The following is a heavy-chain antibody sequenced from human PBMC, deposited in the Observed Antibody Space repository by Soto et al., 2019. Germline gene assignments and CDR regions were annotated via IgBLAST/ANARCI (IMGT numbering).Heavy chain of an antibody. CDR1: GGTFSSYT. CDR2: IIPILGIA. J-gene: IGHJ4*02. D-gene: IGHD2-2*02. CDR3: AMEYCSSTSCYRDY. V-gene: IGHV1-69*02. Sequence: QVQLVQSEAEVKKPGSSVKVSCKASGGTFSSYTISWVRQAPGQGLAWMGRIIPILGIANYAQKFQGRVTITADKSTSTAYMELSSLRSEDTALYYCAMEYCSSTSCYRDYWGRGMLVTVSS.